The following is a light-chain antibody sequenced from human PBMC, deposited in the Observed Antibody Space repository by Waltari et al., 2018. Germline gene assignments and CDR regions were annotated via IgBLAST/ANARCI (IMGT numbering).Light chain of an antibody. CDR1: QRVLYSSNNKNY. CDR3: QQSYSIPLT. V-gene: IGKV4-1*01. Sequence: DIVMTQSPDSLAVSLGERATINCKSIQRVLYSSNNKNYLSWYQQKPGQPPKLLIYWASTRESGVPDRFSGSGSGTDFTLTISSLQAEDVAVYYCQQSYSIPLTFGGGTKVEIK. CDR2: WAS. J-gene: IGKJ4*01.